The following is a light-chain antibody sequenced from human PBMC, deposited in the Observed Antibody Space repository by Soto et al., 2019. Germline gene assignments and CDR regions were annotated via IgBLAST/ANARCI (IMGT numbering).Light chain of an antibody. CDR1: SSDVGGYNY. Sequence: QSALTQPPSASGSPGQSVAISCTGTSSDVGGYNYVSWYQQHPGKAPKLMIYEVNKRPSGVPDRFSGSKSGNTASLTVSGLQAEDEADYYCSSYAGSNKKIFGGGNKLTVL. CDR3: SSYAGSNKKI. V-gene: IGLV2-8*01. CDR2: EVN. J-gene: IGLJ2*01.